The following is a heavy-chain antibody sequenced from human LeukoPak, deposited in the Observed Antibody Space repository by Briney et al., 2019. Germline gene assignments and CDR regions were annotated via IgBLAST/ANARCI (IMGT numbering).Heavy chain of an antibody. Sequence: GGSLRLSCAASGFTFSIYNMNWVRQAPGKGMEGVANIKQDGSEKYYVGSVKGRFTITSDNAKKALYLEMNSLRVEDTALYYCARENYYDSSGNDAFDVWGQGTMVTVSS. D-gene: IGHD3-22*01. CDR3: ARENYYDSSGNDAFDV. V-gene: IGHV3-7*04. J-gene: IGHJ3*01. CDR1: GFTFSIYN. CDR2: IKQDGSEK.